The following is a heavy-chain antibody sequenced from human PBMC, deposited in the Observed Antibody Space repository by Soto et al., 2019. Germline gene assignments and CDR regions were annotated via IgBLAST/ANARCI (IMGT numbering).Heavy chain of an antibody. CDR1: GFTFSAYA. CDR3: AKNYYFDH. Sequence: EVQLLESGGGLVQPGGSLRLSCAASGFTFSAYAMSWVRQAPGKGLEWVSSINVDDSAYYADSVKGRFTISRDNYKSTVFLELSSLRVEDTATFYCAKNYYFDHWGQGTQVTVSS. J-gene: IGHJ4*02. V-gene: IGHV3-23*01. CDR2: INVDDSA.